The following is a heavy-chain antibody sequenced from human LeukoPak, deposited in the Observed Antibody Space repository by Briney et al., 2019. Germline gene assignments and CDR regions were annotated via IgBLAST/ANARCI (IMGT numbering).Heavy chain of an antibody. CDR2: IYYSGST. D-gene: IGHD2/OR15-2a*01. Sequence: SETLSLTCSVSGASISSGSNYWGWIRQPPGKTLEWIGSIYYSGSTNYNPSLKSRVTISVDTSKNQFSLKLSSVTAADTAVYYCARYYEGAFDIWGQGTMVTVSS. J-gene: IGHJ3*02. CDR3: ARYYEGAFDI. V-gene: IGHV4-61*01. CDR1: GASISSGSNY.